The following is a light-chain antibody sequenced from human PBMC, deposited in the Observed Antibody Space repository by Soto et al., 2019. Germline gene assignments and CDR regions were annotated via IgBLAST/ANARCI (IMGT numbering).Light chain of an antibody. CDR1: QSVSSN. Sequence: EIVMTQSPATLSVSPGERATLSCRASQSVSSNLAWYQQKPGQAPRLLIYGASTRATGIPDRFSGSGSGTDFTLTISRLEPEDFGVYYCQQYAISPRTFGQGTKVDIK. J-gene: IGKJ1*01. V-gene: IGKV3-20*01. CDR3: QQYAISPRT. CDR2: GAS.